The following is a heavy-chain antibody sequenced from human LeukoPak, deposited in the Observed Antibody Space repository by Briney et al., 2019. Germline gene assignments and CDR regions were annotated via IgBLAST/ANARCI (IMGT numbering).Heavy chain of an antibody. D-gene: IGHD5-12*01. J-gene: IGHJ6*03. CDR1: GFTFGDYG. CDR3: ARERASRMYTSGYGNRYYYYMDV. CDR2: IANEAHGATV. V-gene: IGHV3-49*04. Sequence: GGSLRLSCTGSGFTFGDYGVTWVRQAPGREVEWVSFIANEAHGATVEYAAAVKDRFIISRDDSKSIAYLQMSSLRTEDTGVYYCARERASRMYTSGYGNRYYYYMDVWGKGTTVIVSS.